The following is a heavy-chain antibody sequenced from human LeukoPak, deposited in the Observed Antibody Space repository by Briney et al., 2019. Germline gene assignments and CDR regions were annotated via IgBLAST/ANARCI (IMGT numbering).Heavy chain of an antibody. CDR2: IYPGDSDT. J-gene: IGHJ4*02. Sequence: PGGSLRLSCKGSGYTFASYWIAWVRQMPGNGLEWMGIIYPGDSDTGHSPSFQGQVTISADKSINTAYLQWSSLKASDTAMYYCARQIADSSGPIDYWGQGALVTVSS. CDR1: GYTFASYW. D-gene: IGHD6-19*01. CDR3: ARQIADSSGPIDY. V-gene: IGHV5-51*01.